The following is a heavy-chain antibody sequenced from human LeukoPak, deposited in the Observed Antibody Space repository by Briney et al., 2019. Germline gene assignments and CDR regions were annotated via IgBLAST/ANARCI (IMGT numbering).Heavy chain of an antibody. J-gene: IGHJ4*02. CDR2: IYTSGST. CDR1: GGSISSGSYY. D-gene: IGHD6-13*01. V-gene: IGHV4-61*02. Sequence: PSETLSLTCTVSGGSISSGSYYWSWIRQPAGKGLEWIGRIYTSGSTNYNPSLKSRVTISVDTSKNQFSLKLSSVTAADTAVYYCARIPGSYSSRLYYFDYWGQGSLVTVS. CDR3: ARIPGSYSSRLYYFDY.